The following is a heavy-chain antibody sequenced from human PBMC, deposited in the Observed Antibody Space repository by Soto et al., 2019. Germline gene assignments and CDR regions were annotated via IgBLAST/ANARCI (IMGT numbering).Heavy chain of an antibody. CDR2: ISGGAYIT. Sequence: EVQLLESGGGLEQPGGSLRLSCAASGFTFTSYAMGWVRQAPGKGLEWVSSISGGAYITNYADSVKGRFTISRDNSRDKLYLKMNSLRVEDTALYSCARLPLMTTVTHYLDKWGQGALVTVSS. D-gene: IGHD4-17*01. V-gene: IGHV3-23*01. CDR1: GFTFTSYA. CDR3: ARLPLMTTVTHYLDK. J-gene: IGHJ4*02.